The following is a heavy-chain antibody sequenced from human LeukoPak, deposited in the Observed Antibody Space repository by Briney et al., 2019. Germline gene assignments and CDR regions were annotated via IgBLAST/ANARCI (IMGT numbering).Heavy chain of an antibody. Sequence: ASVKVSCKASGYTFTDYYMHWVRQAPGQGLEWMGWINPNSGGTNYAKKFQGRVTMTTDKTISTAYMELYSLRSDDTAVYYCARDPPGVRYGRPIFDFWGQGTLVTVSS. CDR1: GYTFTDYY. J-gene: IGHJ4*02. CDR2: INPNSGGT. D-gene: IGHD2-8*01. V-gene: IGHV1-2*02. CDR3: ARDPPGVRYGRPIFDF.